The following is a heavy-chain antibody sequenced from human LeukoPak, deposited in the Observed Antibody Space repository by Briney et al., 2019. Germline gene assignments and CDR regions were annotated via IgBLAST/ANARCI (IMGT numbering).Heavy chain of an antibody. CDR2: IYPGDSDT. CDR1: AYSFTSYL. Sequence: GESLKISWKGSAYSFTSYLIGWVRQMPGEGLEWMGIIYPGDSDTRYSPSFQGQVTISADKSSSTAYLQWSSLKAPKTGMYYRARQLGPQLWTADYWGQGTLVTVPS. D-gene: IGHD5-18*01. V-gene: IGHV5-51*01. CDR3: ARQLGPQLWTADY. J-gene: IGHJ4*02.